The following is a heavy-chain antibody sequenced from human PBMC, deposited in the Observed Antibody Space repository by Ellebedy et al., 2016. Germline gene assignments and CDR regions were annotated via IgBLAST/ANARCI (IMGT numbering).Heavy chain of an antibody. CDR2: IIPIFGTA. CDR3: ARDTPYYYYMDV. CDR1: GGTFSSYA. V-gene: IGHV1-69*13. J-gene: IGHJ6*03. Sequence: SVKVSXXASGGTFSSYAISWVRQAPGQGLEWMGGIIPIFGTANYAQKFQGRVTITADESTSTAYMELSSLRSEDTAVYYCARDTPYYYYMDVWGKGTTVTVSS.